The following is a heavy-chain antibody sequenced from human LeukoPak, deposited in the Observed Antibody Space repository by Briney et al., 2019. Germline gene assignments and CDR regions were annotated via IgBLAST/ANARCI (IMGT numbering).Heavy chain of an antibody. V-gene: IGHV3-74*01. CDR2: TNSDGSIT. CDR1: GFTFSRHW. D-gene: IGHD1-26*01. Sequence: GGSLRLSCACSGFTFSRHWMFWVRQAPGKGLAWVSSTNSDGSITGYTDSVKGRFTVSRGNAKHTLYLQMSSLRVEDTAVYYCAKLVRVGTSYCFDLWGQGTLVTVSS. J-gene: IGHJ4*02. CDR3: AKLVRVGTSYCFDL.